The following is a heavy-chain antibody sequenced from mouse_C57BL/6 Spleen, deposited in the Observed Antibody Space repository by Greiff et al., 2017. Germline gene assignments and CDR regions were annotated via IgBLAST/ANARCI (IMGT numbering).Heavy chain of an antibody. J-gene: IGHJ3*01. Sequence: VQLQEPGAELVKPGASVKLSCTASGFNIKDYYMHWVKQRTEQGLEWIGRIDPEDGETKYAPKFPGKATITADTSSNTAYLQLSSLTSEDTAVYYCARSYYCSSSGGFAYWGQGTLVTVSA. CDR3: ARSYYCSSSGGFAY. D-gene: IGHD1-1*01. V-gene: IGHV14-2*01. CDR2: IDPEDGET. CDR1: GFNIKDYY.